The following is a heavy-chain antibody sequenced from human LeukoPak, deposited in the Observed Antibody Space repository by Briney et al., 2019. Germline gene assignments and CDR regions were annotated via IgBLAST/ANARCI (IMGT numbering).Heavy chain of an antibody. J-gene: IGHJ3*02. D-gene: IGHD2-15*01. CDR2: ISWNSGSI. CDR1: GFTFDDYA. Sequence: PGGSLRLSCAASGFTFDDYAMHWVRQAPGKGLEWVSGISWNSGSIGYADSVKGRFTISRDNAKNSLYLQMNSLRAEDTAVYYCARDRQIGGYCSGGSCYIDAFDIWGQGTMVTVSS. V-gene: IGHV3-9*01. CDR3: ARDRQIGGYCSGGSCYIDAFDI.